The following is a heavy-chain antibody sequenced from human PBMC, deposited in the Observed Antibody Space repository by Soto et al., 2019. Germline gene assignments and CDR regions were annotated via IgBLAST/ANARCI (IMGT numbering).Heavy chain of an antibody. D-gene: IGHD3-10*01. Sequence: ASVKVSCKASGYTFTSYDINWVRQATGQGLEWMGWMNPNSGNTGYAQKFQGRVTMTRNTSISTAYMELSSLRSEDTAVYYCARGGYYYGSGSYLNYYYYYMDVWGKGTTVTVSS. CDR2: MNPNSGNT. V-gene: IGHV1-8*01. CDR1: GYTFTSYD. CDR3: ARGGYYYGSGSYLNYYYYYMDV. J-gene: IGHJ6*03.